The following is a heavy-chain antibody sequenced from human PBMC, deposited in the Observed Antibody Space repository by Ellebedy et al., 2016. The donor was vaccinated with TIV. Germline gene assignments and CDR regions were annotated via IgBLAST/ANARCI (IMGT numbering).Heavy chain of an antibody. CDR1: GYTFTGYF. D-gene: IGHD6-19*01. CDR3: ARGLPGLAVPGSLGTVDH. V-gene: IGHV1-2*02. J-gene: IGHJ4*02. Sequence: ASVKVSCKASGYTFTGYFFHWLRQAPVQGLELMGWINLNSGGTNYEEKFQGRVTMTWDTSISTSYMELARLRSDDTAVYFCARGLPGLAVPGSLGTVDHWGRGTLVIVSS. CDR2: INLNSGGT.